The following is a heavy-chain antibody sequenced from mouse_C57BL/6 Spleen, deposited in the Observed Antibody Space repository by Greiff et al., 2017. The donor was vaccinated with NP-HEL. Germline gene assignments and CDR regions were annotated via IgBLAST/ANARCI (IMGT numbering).Heavy chain of an antibody. J-gene: IGHJ2*01. CDR2: INPGSGGT. Sequence: VQLQQSGAELVRPGTSVTVSCKASGYAFTNYLIEWVKQRPGQGLEWIGVINPGSGGTNYNEKFKGKATLTADKSSSTAYMQLSSLTSEDSAVYFCARVTTVVAPFDYWGQGTTLTVSS. CDR1: GYAFTNYL. V-gene: IGHV1-54*01. D-gene: IGHD1-1*01. CDR3: ARVTTVVAPFDY.